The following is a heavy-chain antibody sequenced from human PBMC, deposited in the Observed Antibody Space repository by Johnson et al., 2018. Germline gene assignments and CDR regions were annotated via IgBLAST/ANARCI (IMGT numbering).Heavy chain of an antibody. D-gene: IGHD6-6*01. J-gene: IGHJ6*02. CDR2: INSDGSIL. V-gene: IGHV3-74*01. Sequence: VQLVQSGGVVVQPGGSLRLSCAASGFTFDDYAMHWVRQAPGKGLEWVSRINSDGSILSYADSVRGRFTIPRDNAKNTVFLQMNSRRADDTAVYYCTRDRRISSSSRYGMDVWGQGTTVTVSS. CDR3: TRDRRISSSSRYGMDV. CDR1: GFTFDDYA.